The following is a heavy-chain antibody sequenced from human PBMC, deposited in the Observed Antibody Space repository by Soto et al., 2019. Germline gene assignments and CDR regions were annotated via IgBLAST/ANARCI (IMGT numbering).Heavy chain of an antibody. CDR3: ARGGRYYDILTGYHYGMDV. CDR2: IYHSGST. D-gene: IGHD3-9*01. CDR1: GGSISSGGYS. V-gene: IGHV4-30-2*01. Sequence: PSETLSLTCAVSGGSISSGGYSWSWIRQPPGKGLEWIGYIYHSGSTYYNPSLKSRVTISVDRSKNQFSLKLSSVTAADTAVYYCARGGRYYDILTGYHYGMDVWGQGTTVTVSS. J-gene: IGHJ6*02.